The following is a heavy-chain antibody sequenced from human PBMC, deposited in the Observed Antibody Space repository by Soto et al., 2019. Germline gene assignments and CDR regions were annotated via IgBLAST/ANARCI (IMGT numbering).Heavy chain of an antibody. J-gene: IGHJ4*02. CDR2: ISAYNDDR. Sequence: GPGVKKPGASVKVSCKASGYSFSDYGVTWVRQSPGQGLQWMGWISAYNDDRNYAQNFQDRITMTTDTSTSTAYVELRSLRSDDTAVYFCGRARSAAMVTSDYWGQGTLVTVSS. D-gene: IGHD5-18*01. V-gene: IGHV1-18*01. CDR1: GYSFSDYG. CDR3: GRARSAAMVTSDY.